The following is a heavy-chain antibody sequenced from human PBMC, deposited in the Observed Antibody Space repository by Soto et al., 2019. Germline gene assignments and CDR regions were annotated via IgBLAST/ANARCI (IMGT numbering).Heavy chain of an antibody. V-gene: IGHV1-2*02. D-gene: IGHD2-15*01. CDR2: INPNSGDT. J-gene: IGHJ4*02. Sequence: SVKVACNASGYFSTAYSMHWVRRDPGQGLEWLGWINPNSGDTIYAQKFQDRVTMTCDTSVSTAYLELSSLSSDDTALYYRAREASAVVSLDYWGQGTLVTVSS. CDR1: GYFSTAYS. CDR3: AREASAVVSLDY.